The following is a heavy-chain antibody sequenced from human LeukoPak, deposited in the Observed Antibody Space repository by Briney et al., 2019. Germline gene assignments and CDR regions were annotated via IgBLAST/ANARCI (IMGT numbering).Heavy chain of an antibody. CDR1: GFTFTSSA. J-gene: IGHJ4*02. CDR2: IVVGSGNT. D-gene: IGHD2-21*02. CDR3: ARDGGGDAAGHAY. Sequence: SVKVSCKASGFTFTSSAVQWVRQARGQRLEWIGWIVVGSGNTNYAQKFQGRVTITADKSTSTAYMELSSLRSEDTAVYYCARDGGGDAAGHAYWGQGTLVTVSS. V-gene: IGHV1-58*01.